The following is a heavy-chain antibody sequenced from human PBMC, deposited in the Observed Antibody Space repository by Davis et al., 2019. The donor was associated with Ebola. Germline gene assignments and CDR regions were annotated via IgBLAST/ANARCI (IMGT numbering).Heavy chain of an antibody. CDR3: ARAEGTTVTTWPYYYGMDV. J-gene: IGHJ6*02. V-gene: IGHV1-69*13. CDR1: GGTFSSYA. Sequence: SVKVSCKASGGTFSSYAISWVRQAPGQGLEWMGGIIPIFGTANYAQKFQGRVTITADESTSTAYMELSSLRSEDTAVYYCARAEGTTVTTWPYYYGMDVWGQGTTVTVSS. CDR2: IIPIFGTA. D-gene: IGHD4-11*01.